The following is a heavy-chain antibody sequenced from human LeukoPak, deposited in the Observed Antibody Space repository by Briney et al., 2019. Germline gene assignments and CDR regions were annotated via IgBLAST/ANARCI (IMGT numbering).Heavy chain of an antibody. D-gene: IGHD1-14*01. CDR2: ISWNSGSI. CDR1: GFTFDDYA. CDR3: LAVTYEPL. V-gene: IGHV3-9*01. J-gene: IGHJ4*02. Sequence: GGSLRLSCAASGFTFDDYAMHWVRQAPGKGLEWVSGISWNSGSIGYADSVKGRFTISRDNAKNSLYLQMNSPRAEDTALYYCLAVTYEPLWGQGTLVTVPS.